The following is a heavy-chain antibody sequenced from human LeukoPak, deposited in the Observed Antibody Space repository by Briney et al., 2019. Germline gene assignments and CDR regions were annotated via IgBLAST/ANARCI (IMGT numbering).Heavy chain of an antibody. CDR2: ISYDGNDK. J-gene: IGHJ4*02. D-gene: IGHD1-20*01. V-gene: IGHV3-30*18. Sequence: GRSLRLSCAASGFTFRTYGMHWVRQAPGKGLEWVAVISYDGNDKYYADSVKGRFTISRDNSKNTLYLEMNSLRPEDTAIYYCAKDWGNWRYGYYFDHWGQGTLVTVSS. CDR1: GFTFRTYG. CDR3: AKDWGNWRYGYYFDH.